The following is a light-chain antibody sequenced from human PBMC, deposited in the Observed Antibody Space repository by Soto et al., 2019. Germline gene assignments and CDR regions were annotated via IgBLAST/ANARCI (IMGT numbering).Light chain of an antibody. J-gene: IGKJ1*01. Sequence: DIRMTQSPSSLSASVGDRVTITCRASLTIGDSLSWFQQKVGKPPTLLIYGASALQSGVPARFSGSASGTDFTLTIRNMQREDFATYYCLQTYNLPRTFGQGTKVDIK. V-gene: IGKV1-39*01. CDR3: LQTYNLPRT. CDR2: GAS. CDR1: LTIGDS.